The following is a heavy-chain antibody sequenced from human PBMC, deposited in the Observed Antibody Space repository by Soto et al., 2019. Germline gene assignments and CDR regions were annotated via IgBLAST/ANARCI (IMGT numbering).Heavy chain of an antibody. Sequence: EVQLLESGGGLVQPGGSPRLSCAASGFTFSNYAIAWVRQAPGKGLEWVSGISGSGGTTYYADSVKGRFTISRDNSKDTLQLQMNSLRAEDTAGYYCAKTPRQWLVYFDYWGQGALVTVSS. CDR3: AKTPRQWLVYFDY. D-gene: IGHD6-19*01. V-gene: IGHV3-23*01. CDR2: ISGSGGTT. J-gene: IGHJ4*02. CDR1: GFTFSNYA.